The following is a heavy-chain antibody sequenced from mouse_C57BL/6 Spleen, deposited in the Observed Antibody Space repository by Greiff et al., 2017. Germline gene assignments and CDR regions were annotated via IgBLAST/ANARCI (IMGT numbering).Heavy chain of an antibody. V-gene: IGHV1-64*01. CDR1: GYTFTSYW. D-gene: IGHD2-3*01. J-gene: IGHJ2*01. CDR3: ARPLYDGFYCDY. CDR2: IHPNSGST. Sequence: VQLQQPGAELVKPGASVKLSCKASGYTFTSYWMHWVKQRPGQGLEWIGMIHPNSGSTNYNEKFKSKATLTVDKSSSTAYMQLSSLTSEDSAVYYCARPLYDGFYCDYWGQGTTLTVSS.